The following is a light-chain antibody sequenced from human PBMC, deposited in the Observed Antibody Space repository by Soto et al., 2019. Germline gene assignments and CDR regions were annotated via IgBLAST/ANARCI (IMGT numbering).Light chain of an antibody. CDR3: QSYDSSLRGSV. CDR1: SSNIGAGND. CDR2: GDT. J-gene: IGLJ3*02. V-gene: IGLV1-40*01. Sequence: QSVLTQPPSVSGAPGQRVTISFTGSSSNIGAGNDVHWYKKLPGTAPKLLMYGDTNRPSWVPDRFSGSKSGTSASLAITGLQDEDEADYYCQSYDSSLRGSVFGGGTKLTVL.